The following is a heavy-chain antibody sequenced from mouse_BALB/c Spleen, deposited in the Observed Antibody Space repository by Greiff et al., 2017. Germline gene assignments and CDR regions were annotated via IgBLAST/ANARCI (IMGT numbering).Heavy chain of an antibody. CDR1: GFTFSDYY. D-gene: IGHD2-1*01. CDR3: ARDYKGYGNSAWFAY. V-gene: IGHV5-4*02. Sequence: EVKLVESGGGLVKPGGSLKLSCAASGFTFSDYYMYWVRQTPEKRLEWVATISDGGSYTYYPDSVKGRFTISRDNAKNNLYLQMSSLKSEDTAMYYCARDYKGYGNSAWFAYWGQGTLVTVSA. J-gene: IGHJ3*01. CDR2: ISDGGSYT.